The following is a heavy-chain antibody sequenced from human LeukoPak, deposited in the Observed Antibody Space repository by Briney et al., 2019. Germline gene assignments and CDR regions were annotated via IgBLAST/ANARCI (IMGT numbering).Heavy chain of an antibody. CDR1: GGSISSSSYY. Sequence: SETLSLTCTVSGGSISSSSYYWGWIRQPPGRGLEWIGNIYYGGSTYYNPSLKSRVTISVDTSKNQFSLKLTSVTAADTAVYYCARPYSSSDWYFDLWGRGTLVTVSS. J-gene: IGHJ2*01. CDR2: IYYGGST. CDR3: ARPYSSSDWYFDL. D-gene: IGHD6-6*01. V-gene: IGHV4-39*01.